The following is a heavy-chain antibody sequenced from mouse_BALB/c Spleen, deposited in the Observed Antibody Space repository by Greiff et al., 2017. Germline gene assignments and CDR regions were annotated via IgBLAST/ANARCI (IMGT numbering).Heavy chain of an antibody. D-gene: IGHD2-4*01. Sequence: EVQLVESGPGLVKPSQSLSLTCSVTGYSITSGYYWNWIRQFPGNKLEWMGYISYDGSNNYNPSLKNRISITRDTSKNQFFLKLNSVTTEDTATYYCARESMITTMDYWGQGTSVTVSS. V-gene: IGHV3-6*02. J-gene: IGHJ4*01. CDR3: ARESMITTMDY. CDR1: GYSITSGYY. CDR2: ISYDGSN.